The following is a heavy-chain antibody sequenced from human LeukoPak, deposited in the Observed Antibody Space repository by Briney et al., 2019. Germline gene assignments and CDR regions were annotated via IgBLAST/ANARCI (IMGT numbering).Heavy chain of an antibody. CDR2: ISHDGSNE. J-gene: IGHJ4*02. Sequence: GGSLRLSCAASGFTFNRYAMHWVRQAPGKGLEWVAVISHDGSNEYYADSVEGRFTISRANSKNTLYLQMNSLRPEDTAVYYCAKEGYYGSGSFPDYWGQGTLVTVSS. V-gene: IGHV3-30*18. D-gene: IGHD3-10*01. CDR1: GFTFNRYA. CDR3: AKEGYYGSGSFPDY.